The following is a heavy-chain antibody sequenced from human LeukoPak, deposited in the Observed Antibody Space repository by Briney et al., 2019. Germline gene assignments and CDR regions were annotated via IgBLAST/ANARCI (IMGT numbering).Heavy chain of an antibody. D-gene: IGHD2-2*01. CDR3: ASIAVVAAAIDY. CDR2: IYDSGTT. V-gene: IGHV4-30-4*01. J-gene: IGHJ4*02. CDR1: GGSVSSGDYY. Sequence: SETLSLTCTVSGGSVSSGDYYWSWIRQPPGQGLEWIGYIYDSGTTSYNPSLKSRVTISADTSKNQFSLRLSSVTAADTAVYYCASIAVVAAAIDYWGQGTLVTVSS.